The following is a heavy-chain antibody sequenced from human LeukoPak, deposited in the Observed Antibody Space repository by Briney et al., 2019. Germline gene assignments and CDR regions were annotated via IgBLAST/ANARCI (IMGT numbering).Heavy chain of an antibody. D-gene: IGHD3-10*01. Sequence: ASVKVSCKASGYTFTSYGISWVRQAPGQGLEWMGWISAHNGNTYYAQKFRGRVTMTTDTSTSTAYMELRSLRSDDTAVYYCARDFGSGDAFDIWGQGTMVTVSS. V-gene: IGHV1-18*01. J-gene: IGHJ3*02. CDR2: ISAHNGNT. CDR1: GYTFTSYG. CDR3: ARDFGSGDAFDI.